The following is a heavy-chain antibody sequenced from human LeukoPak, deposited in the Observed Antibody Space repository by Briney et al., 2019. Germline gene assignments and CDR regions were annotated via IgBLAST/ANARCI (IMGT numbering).Heavy chain of an antibody. Sequence: PSETLSLTCAVYGGSFSGYYWSWIRQPPGKGLEWIGEINHSGSTNYNPSLKSRVTISVDTSKNQFSLKLSSVTAADTAVYYCARGRVAVARVAFDIWGQGTMVTVSS. V-gene: IGHV4-34*01. D-gene: IGHD6-19*01. CDR2: INHSGST. J-gene: IGHJ3*02. CDR1: GGSFSGYY. CDR3: ARGRVAVARVAFDI.